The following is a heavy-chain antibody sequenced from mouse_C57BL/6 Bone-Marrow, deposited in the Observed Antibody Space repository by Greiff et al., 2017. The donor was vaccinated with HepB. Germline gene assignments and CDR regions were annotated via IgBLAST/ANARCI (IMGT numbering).Heavy chain of an antibody. CDR2: ILPGSGST. CDR3: ARPPYYYGSSPGYYFDY. Sequence: QVQLQQSGAELMKPGASVKLSCKATGYTFTGYWIEWVKQRPGHGLEWIGEILPGSGSTNYNEKFKGKATFTADTSSNTAYMQLSSLTTEDSAIYYCARPPYYYGSSPGYYFDYWGQGTTLTVSS. J-gene: IGHJ2*01. V-gene: IGHV1-9*01. CDR1: GYTFTGYW. D-gene: IGHD1-1*01.